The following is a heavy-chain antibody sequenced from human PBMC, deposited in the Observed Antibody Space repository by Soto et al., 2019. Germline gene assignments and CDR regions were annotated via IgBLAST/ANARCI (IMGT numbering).Heavy chain of an antibody. V-gene: IGHV4-31*02. CDR2: IYYTGTI. Sequence: SETLSLTCTVSGGSISNANYCWSWIRPHQGKGLAWIGYIYYTGTIYYSPSIDSRVAISVDASQNQFSLKLDAVTAADTVVYFCARASISGCVDRSCRAWFDPWGQGTLVTVSS. D-gene: IGHD1-26*01. CDR3: ARASISGCVDRSCRAWFDP. CDR1: GGSISNANYC. J-gene: IGHJ5*02.